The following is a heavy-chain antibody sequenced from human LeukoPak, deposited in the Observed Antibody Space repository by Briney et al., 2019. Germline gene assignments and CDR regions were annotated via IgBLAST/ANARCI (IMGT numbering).Heavy chain of an antibody. Sequence: ASVKVSCKASGYTFTSYDINWVRQATGQGLEWMGWMNPNSGNTGYAQKFQSRVTITRNTSISTAYMELSSLRSEDTAVYYCAREAGTDAFDIWGQGTMVTVSS. J-gene: IGHJ3*02. CDR2: MNPNSGNT. D-gene: IGHD1-1*01. CDR1: GYTFTSYD. V-gene: IGHV1-8*03. CDR3: AREAGTDAFDI.